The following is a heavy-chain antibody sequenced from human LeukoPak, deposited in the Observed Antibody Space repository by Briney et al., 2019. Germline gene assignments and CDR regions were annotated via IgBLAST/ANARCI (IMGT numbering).Heavy chain of an antibody. CDR3: ARVPSGITGTTSYFDY. J-gene: IGHJ4*02. Sequence: PGGSLRLSCAASEFTFSRYSMNWVRQAPGEGLEWVSSISSSSSYIYYADSVKGRFTISRDNAKNSLYLQLNSLRAEDTAVYYCARVPSGITGTTSYFDYWGQGTLVTVSS. D-gene: IGHD1-20*01. V-gene: IGHV3-21*01. CDR1: EFTFSRYS. CDR2: ISSSSSYI.